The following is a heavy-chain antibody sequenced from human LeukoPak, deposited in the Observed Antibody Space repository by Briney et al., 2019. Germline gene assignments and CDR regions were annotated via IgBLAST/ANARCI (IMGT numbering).Heavy chain of an antibody. CDR1: GFSVTNNY. V-gene: IGHV3-53*05. CDR2: FYVGGAT. J-gene: IGHJ4*02. D-gene: IGHD3-22*01. Sequence: GGSLRLSCAVSGFSVTNNYMSWVRQAPGKGLEWVSVFYVGGATYYADSVKGRFTISRDNSKNTVHLQMSSLTAEDTAVYYCVKGPPRGSGYAFDYWGQGTLVTVSS. CDR3: VKGPPRGSGYAFDY.